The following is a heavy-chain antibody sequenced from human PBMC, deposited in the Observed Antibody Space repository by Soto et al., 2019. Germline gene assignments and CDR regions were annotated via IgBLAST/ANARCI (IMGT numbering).Heavy chain of an antibody. Sequence: QVQLPESGPGLVKPSETLSLTCTVSGGSISSYYWSWIRQPPGQGLEWIGYIYYSGSTNYTPSLKSRVTISVDTSKNQFSLKLSSVTAADTAVYYCARKHPYWYFDLWGRGNLVTVSS. CDR2: IYYSGST. V-gene: IGHV4-59*12. D-gene: IGHD2-21*01. CDR3: ARKHPYWYFDL. J-gene: IGHJ2*01. CDR1: GGSISSYY.